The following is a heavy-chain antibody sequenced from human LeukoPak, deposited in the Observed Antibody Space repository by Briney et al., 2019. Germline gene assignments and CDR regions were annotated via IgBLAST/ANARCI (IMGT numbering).Heavy chain of an antibody. D-gene: IGHD2/OR15-2a*01. CDR2: IKSDGTT. J-gene: IGHJ4*02. CDR1: GFTFSSYS. Sequence: GGSLRLSCAASGFTFSSYSMNWVRQAPGKGLEWVGRIKSDGTTDYAAPVKGRFTISRDVSKATLYLQMNSLKTEDTAIYYCTTVSHFYLGGQGTLVTVSS. CDR3: TTVSHFYL. V-gene: IGHV3-15*01.